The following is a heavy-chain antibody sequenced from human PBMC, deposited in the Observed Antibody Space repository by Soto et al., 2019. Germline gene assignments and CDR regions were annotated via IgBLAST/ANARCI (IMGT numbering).Heavy chain of an antibody. D-gene: IGHD5-18*01. CDR3: TREKNVDTAMVTTFDY. Sequence: QVQLVQSGAEVKKPGASVKVSCKASGYTFTSYGISWVRQAPGQGLEWMGWISAYNGNTNYAQKLQGRVTMTTDTSTSTAYMELRSLRSDDTAVHYSTREKNVDTAMVTTFDYWGQGTLVTVSS. J-gene: IGHJ4*02. V-gene: IGHV1-18*01. CDR2: ISAYNGNT. CDR1: GYTFTSYG.